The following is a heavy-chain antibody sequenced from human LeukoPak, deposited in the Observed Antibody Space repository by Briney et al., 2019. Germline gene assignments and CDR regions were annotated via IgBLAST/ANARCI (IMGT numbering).Heavy chain of an antibody. D-gene: IGHD2-15*01. CDR3: ARDQERYCSGGSCYQGNWFDP. V-gene: IGHV3-11*01. CDR1: GLTFSDCY. Sequence: GGSLRLSCAASGLTFSDCYMSWIRQAPGKGLEWVSYISSSGSTIYYADSVKGRFTISRDNAKNSLYLQMNSLRAEDTAVYYCARDQERYCSGGSCYQGNWFDPWGQGTLVTVSS. J-gene: IGHJ5*02. CDR2: ISSSGSTI.